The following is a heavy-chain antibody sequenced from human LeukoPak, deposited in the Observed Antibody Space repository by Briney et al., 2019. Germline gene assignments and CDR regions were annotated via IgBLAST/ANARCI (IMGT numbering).Heavy chain of an antibody. D-gene: IGHD6-19*01. Sequence: SETLSPTCTVSGGSISSGGYYWSWIRQHPGKGLEWIGYIYYSGSTYYNPSLKSRVTISVDTSKNQFSLKLSSVTAADTAVYYCARCIAVAGVCWFDPWGQGTLVTVSS. CDR1: GGSISSGGYY. V-gene: IGHV4-31*03. J-gene: IGHJ5*02. CDR3: ARCIAVAGVCWFDP. CDR2: IYYSGST.